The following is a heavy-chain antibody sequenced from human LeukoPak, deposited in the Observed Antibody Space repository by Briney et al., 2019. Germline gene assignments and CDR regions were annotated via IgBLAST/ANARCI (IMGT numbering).Heavy chain of an antibody. CDR2: VHLSGRT. V-gene: IGHV4-4*02. CDR3: ASRVFRPRSGDY. D-gene: IGHD3-10*02. Sequence: SETRSLTCGVSGGSISTTNWWTWVRQPPGEGLEWIGEVHLSGRTHYNPSLECRVTMSVDMSENHIALRLSSVTAADTAVYYCASRVFRPRSGDYWGEGTLVTVSS. CDR1: GGSISTTNW. J-gene: IGHJ4*02.